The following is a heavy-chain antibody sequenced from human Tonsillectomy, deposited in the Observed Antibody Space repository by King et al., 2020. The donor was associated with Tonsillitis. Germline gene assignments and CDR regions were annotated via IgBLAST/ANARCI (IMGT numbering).Heavy chain of an antibody. CDR1: GFTFSGSW. CDR3: ARDRAYRSFDY. CDR2: INEDGSEE. V-gene: IGHV3-7*01. J-gene: IGHJ4*02. D-gene: IGHD3-16*01. Sequence: VQLVESGGGLVQPGGSLRLSCAASGFTFSGSWLTWVRQAPGKGLEWVASINEDGSEEYYVDSVKGRFTISRDNAKNSLYLQMNSLCAEDTAVYYCARDRAYRSFDYWGQGTLVTFSS.